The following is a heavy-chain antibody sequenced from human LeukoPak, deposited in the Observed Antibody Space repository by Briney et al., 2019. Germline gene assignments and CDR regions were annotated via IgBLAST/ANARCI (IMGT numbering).Heavy chain of an antibody. CDR2: MYHSGST. CDR3: ARHVVPNVLLWFGELWGFDY. V-gene: IGHV4-38-2*02. CDR1: NYSISTDYY. D-gene: IGHD3-10*01. J-gene: IGHJ4*02. Sequence: SETLSLTCTVSNYSISTDYYWGWIRQPPGKGLEWIGTMYHSGSTYYNPSLKSRVTISVDTSKNQFSLKLSSVTAADTAVYYCARHVVPNVLLWFGELWGFDYWGQGTLVTVSS.